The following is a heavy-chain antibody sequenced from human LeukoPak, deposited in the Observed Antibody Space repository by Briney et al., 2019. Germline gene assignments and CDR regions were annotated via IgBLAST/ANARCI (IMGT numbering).Heavy chain of an antibody. J-gene: IGHJ4*02. CDR2: IYYSGST. Sequence: SETLSLTCTVSGGSISSHYWSWIRQPPGKGLEWIGYIYYSGSTNYNPSLEGRVTISVDTSKNQFSLKLSSVTAADTAVYHCARRVGDGYNFDYWGQGTLVTVSS. CDR3: ARRVGDGYNFDY. V-gene: IGHV4-59*11. D-gene: IGHD5-24*01. CDR1: GGSISSHY.